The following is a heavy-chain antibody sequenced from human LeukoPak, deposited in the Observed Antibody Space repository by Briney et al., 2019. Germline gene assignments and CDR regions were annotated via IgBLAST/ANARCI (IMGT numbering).Heavy chain of an antibody. CDR1: GFTFSSFG. J-gene: IGHJ3*02. D-gene: IGHD3-22*01. V-gene: IGHV3-30*02. CDR3: ASELYYYDSSGYYPDAFDI. CDR2: IRYDGSTK. Sequence: GGSLRLSCAASGFTFSSFGMHWVRQAPGKGLEWVAFIRYDGSTKHYADSVKGRFTFSRDNSKNTLYLQMNSLRAEDTAVYYCASELYYYDSSGYYPDAFDIWGQGTMVTVSS.